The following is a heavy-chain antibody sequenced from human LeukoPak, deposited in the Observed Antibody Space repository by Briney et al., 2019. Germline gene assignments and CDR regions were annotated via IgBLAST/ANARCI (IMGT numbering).Heavy chain of an antibody. Sequence: SETLSLTCTVSGGSISDFSWSWIRQPPGRGLEWIGDIYYSGGTNHNPSLKSRITTSIDSSKNQFSLNLRSVTAADTAVYYCARVGVYSSSWYYFDYWGQGTLVTVSS. D-gene: IGHD6-13*01. CDR3: ARVGVYSSSWYYFDY. V-gene: IGHV4-59*12. CDR2: IYYSGGT. CDR1: GGSISDFS. J-gene: IGHJ4*02.